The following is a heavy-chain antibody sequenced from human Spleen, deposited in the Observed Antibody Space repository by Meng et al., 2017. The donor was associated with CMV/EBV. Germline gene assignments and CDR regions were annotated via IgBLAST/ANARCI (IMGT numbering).Heavy chain of an antibody. V-gene: IGHV5-51*01. Sequence: GGSLRLSCKGSEYRFEDFWIGWVRQLPGKGLEWMGIIYPGDSAARYSPSFQGHVIISADKSINTAYLQWSSLKASDSATYYCARRDSSGHPSTSYYGLDVWGQGTTVTVSS. D-gene: IGHD3-22*01. J-gene: IGHJ6*02. CDR1: EYRFEDFW. CDR3: ARRDSSGHPSTSYYGLDV. CDR2: IYPGDSAA.